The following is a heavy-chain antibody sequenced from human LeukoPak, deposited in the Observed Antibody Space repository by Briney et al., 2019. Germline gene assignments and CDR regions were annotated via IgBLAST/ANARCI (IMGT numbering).Heavy chain of an antibody. Sequence: GGSLRLSCAASGFTFSSYAMNWVRQAPGKGLEWVSGISGSGSTTYYAVSVQGQFTISRDKSKSTVYLQMNCLRAEDTAVYYCAKDQAYVLGAPFRMDAGGQGTTFTASS. CDR1: GFTFSSYA. CDR2: ISGSGSTT. D-gene: IGHD3-10*02. V-gene: IGHV3-23*01. CDR3: AKDQAYVLGAPFRMDA. J-gene: IGHJ6*02.